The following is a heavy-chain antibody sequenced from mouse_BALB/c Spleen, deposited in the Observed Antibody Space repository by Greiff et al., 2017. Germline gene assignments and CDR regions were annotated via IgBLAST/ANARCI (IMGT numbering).Heavy chain of an antibody. CDR2: ISYSGST. D-gene: IGHD4-1*01. J-gene: IGHJ1*01. Sequence: EVQLQESGPGLVKPSQSLSLTCTVTGYSITSDYAWNWIRQFPGNKLEWMGYISYSGSTSYNPSLKSRISITRDTSKNQFFLQLNSVTTEDTATYYCARDWDHWYFDVWGAGTTVTVSS. CDR1: GYSITSDYA. V-gene: IGHV3-2*02. CDR3: ARDWDHWYFDV.